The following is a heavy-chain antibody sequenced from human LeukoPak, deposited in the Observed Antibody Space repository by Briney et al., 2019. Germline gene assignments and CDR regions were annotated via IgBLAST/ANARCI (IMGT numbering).Heavy chain of an antibody. J-gene: IGHJ4*02. CDR1: GFTFRDYY. Sequence: GGSLRLSCAASGFTFRDYYMSWIRQAPGEGLEWISYISSSADTMYYADSVKGRFTVSRDNAKNSLYLQMNTLKAEDTAVYYCATARDTSSWYYWGQGTLVTVSS. D-gene: IGHD6-13*01. CDR3: ATARDTSSWYY. V-gene: IGHV3-11*04. CDR2: ISSSADTM.